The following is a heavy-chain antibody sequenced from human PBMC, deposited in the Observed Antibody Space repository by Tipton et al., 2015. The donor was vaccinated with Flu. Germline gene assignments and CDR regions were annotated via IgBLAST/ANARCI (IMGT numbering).Heavy chain of an antibody. CDR1: GGSISGHY. CDR2: IYFSGST. CDR3: ARGSYGELLYFDY. J-gene: IGHJ4*02. D-gene: IGHD1-26*01. Sequence: LRLSCSVSGGSISGHYWNWIRQPPGKGLEWIGYIYFSGSTEYNPSLRSRVTISLDTSKKHFSLNLSSVIAADTAMYYCARGSYGELLYFDYWGQGTLGFVSS. V-gene: IGHV4-59*11.